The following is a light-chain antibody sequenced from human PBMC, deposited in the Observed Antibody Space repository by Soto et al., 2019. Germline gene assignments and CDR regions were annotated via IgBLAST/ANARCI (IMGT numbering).Light chain of an antibody. CDR2: ATS. Sequence: VQMTQSPSSLSAFVGDRVTITCRASQGIAPYLAWFQQKPGKVPKLLIYATSTLQSGVPSRFSGSGSGTDFTLTINSLQPEDVGTYYCQKYNSAHLTLGGGTKVDIK. V-gene: IGKV1-27*01. J-gene: IGKJ4*01. CDR3: QKYNSAHLT. CDR1: QGIAPY.